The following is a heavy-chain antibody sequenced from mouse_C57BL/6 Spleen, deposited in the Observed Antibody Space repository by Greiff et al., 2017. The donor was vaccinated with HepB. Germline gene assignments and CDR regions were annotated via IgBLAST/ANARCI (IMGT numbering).Heavy chain of an antibody. CDR2: ISDGGSYT. D-gene: IGHD2-2*01. CDR3: ARDGLYYGYDGFAY. Sequence: EVQRVESGGGLVKPGGSLKLSCAASGFTFSSYAMSWVRQTPEKRLEWVATISDGGSYTYYPDNVKGRFTISRDNAKNNLYLQMSHLKSEDTAMYYCARDGLYYGYDGFAYWGQGTLVTVSA. V-gene: IGHV5-4*01. CDR1: GFTFSSYA. J-gene: IGHJ3*01.